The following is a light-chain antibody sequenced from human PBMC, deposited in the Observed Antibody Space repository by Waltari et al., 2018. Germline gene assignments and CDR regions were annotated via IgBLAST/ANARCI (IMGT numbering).Light chain of an antibody. CDR3: QQYSAFPLS. Sequence: DIKMTQSPPTLAASVGDRVTITCRASQSISIWLAGYQQKPGKAPKLLMYEASILDSGVPSRFSGSASGTEFTLTISGLQAEDFGTYYCQQYSAFPLSFGGGTNIEIK. CDR2: EAS. V-gene: IGKV1-5*03. CDR1: QSISIW. J-gene: IGKJ4*01.